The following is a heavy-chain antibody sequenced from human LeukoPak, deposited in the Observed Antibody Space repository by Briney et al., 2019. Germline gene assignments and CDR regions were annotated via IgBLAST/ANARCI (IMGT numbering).Heavy chain of an antibody. Sequence: ASVKVSCKASGYTFTSYAMNWVRLAPGQGLEWMGWINTNTGNPTYAQGFTGRFVFSLDTSVSTAYLQISSLKAEDTAVYYCASEGYCSGGSCYSDYWGQGTLVTVSS. D-gene: IGHD2-15*01. CDR3: ASEGYCSGGSCYSDY. J-gene: IGHJ4*02. CDR2: INTNTGNP. V-gene: IGHV7-4-1*02. CDR1: GYTFTSYA.